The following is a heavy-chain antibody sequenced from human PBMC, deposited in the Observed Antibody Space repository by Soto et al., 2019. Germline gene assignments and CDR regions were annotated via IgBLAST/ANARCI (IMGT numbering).Heavy chain of an antibody. V-gene: IGHV4-59*01. D-gene: IGHD5-12*01. CDR1: GGSISSYY. CDR2: IYYSGST. J-gene: IGHJ6*02. Sequence: SETLSLTCTVSGGSISSYYWSWIRQPPGKGLEWIGYIYYSGSTNYNPSLKSRVTISVDTSKNQFSLKLSSVTAADTAVYYCAREDRDGYNWGYYYYGMDVWGQGTTVTVPS. CDR3: AREDRDGYNWGYYYYGMDV.